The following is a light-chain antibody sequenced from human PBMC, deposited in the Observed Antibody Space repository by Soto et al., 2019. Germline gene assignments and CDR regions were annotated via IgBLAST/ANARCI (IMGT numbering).Light chain of an antibody. CDR1: RSISSY. Sequence: EIVLTQSPATLSLSPGERATLSCRASRSISSYLAWYQQKPGQAPRLLIYDAFNRATGIPARFSGSGSGTDFTLTISSLEAGDFAVYYCQQRSTWPLTFGGGTKVEIK. CDR2: DAF. V-gene: IGKV3-11*01. CDR3: QQRSTWPLT. J-gene: IGKJ4*01.